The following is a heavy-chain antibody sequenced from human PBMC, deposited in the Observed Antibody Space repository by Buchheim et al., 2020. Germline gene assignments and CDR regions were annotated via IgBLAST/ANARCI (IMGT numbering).Heavy chain of an antibody. J-gene: IGHJ2*01. CDR1: GGSFSGYY. D-gene: IGHD3-16*02. V-gene: IGHV4-34*01. CDR3: ARGQIMITFGGVIVGSYWYFDL. Sequence: QVQLQQWGAGLLKPSETLSLTCAVYGGSFSGYYWSWIRQPPGKGLEWIGEINLSGSTNYNPSLKSRVPISVDTSKTQFFFTLSSVTAADTAVYYCARGQIMITFGGVIVGSYWYFDLWGRGTL. CDR2: INLSGST.